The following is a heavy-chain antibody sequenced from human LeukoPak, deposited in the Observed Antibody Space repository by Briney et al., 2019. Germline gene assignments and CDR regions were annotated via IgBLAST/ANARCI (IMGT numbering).Heavy chain of an antibody. J-gene: IGHJ6*02. Sequence: SGGSLRLSCAASGNYWMHWVRQAPGKGLVWVSHINSDGSWTGYADSVKGRFTISKDNAKNTVYLQMNSLRAEDTAVYYCAKDQIVIHDGMDVWGQGTTVTVSS. CDR2: INSDGSWT. D-gene: IGHD2-15*01. V-gene: IGHV3-74*01. CDR3: AKDQIVIHDGMDV. CDR1: GNYW.